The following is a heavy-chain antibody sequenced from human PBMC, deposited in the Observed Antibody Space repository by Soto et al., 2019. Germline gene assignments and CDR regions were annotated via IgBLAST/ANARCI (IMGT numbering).Heavy chain of an antibody. V-gene: IGHV1-69*01. CDR2: IIPIFGTA. D-gene: IGHD6-13*01. CDR1: GGTFSSYA. J-gene: IGHJ5*02. Sequence: QVQLVQSGAEVKKPGSSVKVSCKASGGTFSSYAISWVRQAPGQGLEWMGGIIPIFGTANYAQKFQGRVTTTADESTSTAYMELSSLRSEDTAVYYCASPRQQLVVVNWFDPWGQGTLVTVSS. CDR3: ASPRQQLVVVNWFDP.